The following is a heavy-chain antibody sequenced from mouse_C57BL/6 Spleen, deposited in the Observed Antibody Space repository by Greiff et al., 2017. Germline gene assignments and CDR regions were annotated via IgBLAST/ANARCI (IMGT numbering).Heavy chain of an antibody. J-gene: IGHJ3*01. CDR1: GFNIKDYY. CDR2: IDPEDGET. CDR3: AREDYYGNYVGASWFAY. D-gene: IGHD2-1*01. Sequence: VQLKESGAELVKPGASVKLSCTASGFNIKDYYMHWVKQRTEQGLEWIGRIDPEDGETKYAPTFQGKATITADTSSNTAYLQLSSLTSEDTAVYYCAREDYYGNYVGASWFAYWGQGTLVTVSA. V-gene: IGHV14-2*01.